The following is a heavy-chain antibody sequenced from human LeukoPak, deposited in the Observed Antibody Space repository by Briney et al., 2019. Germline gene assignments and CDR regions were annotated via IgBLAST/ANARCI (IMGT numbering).Heavy chain of an antibody. CDR2: INHSGST. CDR1: GGSFSGYY. CDR3: ARGFMADLGYCSGGSCRPYDY. J-gene: IGHJ4*02. D-gene: IGHD2-15*01. Sequence: SETLSLTCAVYGGSFSGYYWSWIRQPPGKGLEWIGEINHSGSTNYNPSLKSRVTISVDTSKNQFSLKLSSVTVADTAVYYCARGFMADLGYCSGGSCRPYDYWGQGTLVTVSS. V-gene: IGHV4-34*01.